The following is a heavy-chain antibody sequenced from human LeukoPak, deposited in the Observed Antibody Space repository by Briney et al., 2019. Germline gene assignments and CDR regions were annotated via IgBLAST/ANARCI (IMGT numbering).Heavy chain of an antibody. CDR3: ARAPTYYDILTGYYCMDV. J-gene: IGHJ6*03. V-gene: IGHV1-2*02. CDR2: INPNSGGT. D-gene: IGHD3-9*01. Sequence: SVKVSCKASVYTFTGYYMHWVRQAPGQGLEWMGWINPNSGGTNYAQKFQGRVTMTRDTSIRTAYMELSRLRSDDTAVYYCARAPTYYDILTGYYCMDVWGKGTTVTVSS. CDR1: VYTFTGYY.